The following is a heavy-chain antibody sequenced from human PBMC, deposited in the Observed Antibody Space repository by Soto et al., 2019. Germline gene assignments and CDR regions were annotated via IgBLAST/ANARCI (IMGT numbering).Heavy chain of an antibody. CDR1: GGTFSSYA. Sequence: QVQLVQSGAEVKKPGSSVKVSCKASGGTFSSYAISWVRQAPGQGRAWMGGIIPIFGTANYAQKFQGRVTITAAESTSTAYMELSSLRSEYTAVYYCARYPGYDIWTAYYESLFDPWGDGTLVNVSS. CDR3: ARYPGYDIWTAYYESLFDP. V-gene: IGHV1-69*01. D-gene: IGHD3-9*01. CDR2: IIPIFGTA. J-gene: IGHJ5*02.